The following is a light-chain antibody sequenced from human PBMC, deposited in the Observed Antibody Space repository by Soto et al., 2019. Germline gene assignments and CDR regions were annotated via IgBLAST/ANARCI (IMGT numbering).Light chain of an antibody. CDR2: SAS. V-gene: IGKV1-17*03. J-gene: IGKJ4*01. Sequence: DIQMTQSPSAMSASVGDRVTISCRASHNINYYLAWFQQKPGKVPKRLIYSASSLQSGVPSRFSGSGSGTEFTLTITGLQPEDTAIYYCLQPNNYPLTFGGGTKVEIK. CDR1: HNINYY. CDR3: LQPNNYPLT.